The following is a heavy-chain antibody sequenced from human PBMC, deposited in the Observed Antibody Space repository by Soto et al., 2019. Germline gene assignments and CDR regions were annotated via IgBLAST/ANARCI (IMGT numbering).Heavy chain of an antibody. Sequence: ASVKVSCKASGYTFTSYDINWVRQATGQGLEWMGWMNPNSGNTGYAQKFQGRVTMTRNTSISTAYMELSSLRSEDTAVYYCARAPIQLSEIDYWGPGTLVTVSS. CDR3: ARAPIQLSEIDY. D-gene: IGHD5-18*01. V-gene: IGHV1-8*01. CDR2: MNPNSGNT. CDR1: GYTFTSYD. J-gene: IGHJ4*02.